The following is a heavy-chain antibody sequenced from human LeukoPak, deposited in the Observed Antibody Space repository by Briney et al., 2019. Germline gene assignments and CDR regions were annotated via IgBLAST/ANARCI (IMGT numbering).Heavy chain of an antibody. J-gene: IGHJ6*02. CDR1: GYTFNSFG. CDR2: ISAYSGNT. CDR3: ARDTVMMVGSYYYGKDV. V-gene: IGHV1-18*01. D-gene: IGHD2-15*01. Sequence: ASVKVSCKASGYTFNSFGISWVRQAPGQGLEWMGWISAYSGNTHYPEKLQGRLTMTTDTSTSTAYMELRSLRSDDTAIYYCARDTVMMVGSYYYGKDVWGQGTTVTVSS.